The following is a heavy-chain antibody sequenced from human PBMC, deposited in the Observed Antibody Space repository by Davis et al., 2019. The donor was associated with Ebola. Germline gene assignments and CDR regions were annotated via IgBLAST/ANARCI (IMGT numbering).Heavy chain of an antibody. CDR1: GFNLRSYS. Sequence: GESLKISCEVSGFNLRSYSMHWVRQVPGKRLAWFSSINSDSTITTYADSVKSRFTTSRDNAKRTLVLQMNSLRGEDTALYYCANVFEYNFGFWGQGILVTVSS. V-gene: IGHV3-74*03. CDR2: INSDSTIT. J-gene: IGHJ4*02. D-gene: IGHD5-24*01. CDR3: ANVFEYNFGF.